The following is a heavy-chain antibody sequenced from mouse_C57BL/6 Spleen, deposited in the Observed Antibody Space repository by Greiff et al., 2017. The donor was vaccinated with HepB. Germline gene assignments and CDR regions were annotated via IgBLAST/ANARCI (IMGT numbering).Heavy chain of an antibody. J-gene: IGHJ4*01. D-gene: IGHD3-1*01. CDR2: IHPNSGST. CDR3: ARPGHAMDY. CDR1: GYTFTSYW. Sequence: VQLVESGAELVKPGASVKLSCKASGYTFTSYWMHWVKQRPGQGLEWIGMIHPNSGSTNYNEKFKSKATLTVDKSSSTAYMQLSSLTSEDSAVYYCARPGHAMDYWGQGTSVTVSS. V-gene: IGHV1-64*01.